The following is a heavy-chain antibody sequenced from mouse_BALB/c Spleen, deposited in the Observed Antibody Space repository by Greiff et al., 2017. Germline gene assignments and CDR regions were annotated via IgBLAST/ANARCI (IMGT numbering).Heavy chain of an antibody. CDR1: GYTFTSYW. Sequence: VQLQQPGAELVKPGASVKLSCKASGYTFTSYWMHWVKQRPGQGLEWIGEINPSNGRTNYNEKFKSKATLTVDKSSSTAYMQLSSLTSEDSAVYYCARGGLLYFDYWGQGTTLTVSS. D-gene: IGHD2-13*01. CDR3: ARGGLLYFDY. CDR2: INPSNGRT. J-gene: IGHJ2*01. V-gene: IGHV1S81*02.